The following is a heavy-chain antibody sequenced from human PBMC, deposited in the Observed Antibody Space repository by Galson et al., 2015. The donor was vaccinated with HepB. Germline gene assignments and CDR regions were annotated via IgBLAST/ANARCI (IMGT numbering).Heavy chain of an antibody. CDR2: ISTDGNNK. CDR1: GFTFNNKG. Sequence: SLRLSCAASGFTFNNKGLHWVRQAPGKGLEWVAAISTDGNNKYYAESVKGRFTISRDNSKNTLFLQLNSLRAEDTAVYYCARDSTGGYCSTTTCYKHSPWGAFDYWGQGTPVTVSS. D-gene: IGHD2-2*02. V-gene: IGHV3-30-3*01. CDR3: ARDSTGGYCSTTTCYKHSPWGAFDY. J-gene: IGHJ4*02.